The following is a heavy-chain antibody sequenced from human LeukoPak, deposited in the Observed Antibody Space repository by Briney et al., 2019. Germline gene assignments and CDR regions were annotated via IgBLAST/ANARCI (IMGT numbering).Heavy chain of an antibody. CDR1: GFTVSSNY. CDR2: ISSSSSTI. D-gene: IGHD6-13*01. V-gene: IGHV3-48*04. Sequence: GGSLRLSCAASGFTVSSNYMSWVRQAPWKGLEWVSYISSSSSTIYYADSVKGRFTISRDNAKNSLYLQMNSLRAEDTAVYYCARGYSSSPFDYWGQGTLVTVSS. CDR3: ARGYSSSPFDY. J-gene: IGHJ4*02.